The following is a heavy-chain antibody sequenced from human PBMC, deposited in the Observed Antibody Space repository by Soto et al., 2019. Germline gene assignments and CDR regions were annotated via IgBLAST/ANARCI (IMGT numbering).Heavy chain of an antibody. V-gene: IGHV3-48*03. J-gene: IGHJ3*01. CDR3: ARRASR. Sequence: GGSLRLSCAVSGFTFSSSEMYWVRQAPGKGLEWISYIHPSGQPIFYADSVKGRFTISRDNANNSLFLQMNSLRAEDTAVYYCARRASRRGQGTMVTVSS. CDR1: GFTFSSSE. CDR2: IHPSGQPI. D-gene: IGHD1-26*01.